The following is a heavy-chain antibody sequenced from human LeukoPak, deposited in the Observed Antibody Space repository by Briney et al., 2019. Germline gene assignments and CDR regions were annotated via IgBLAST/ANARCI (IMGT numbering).Heavy chain of an antibody. CDR3: ARRPGAFTFDY. V-gene: IGHV4-59*12. CDR1: GGSISSFH. Sequence: SETLSLTCTVSGGSISSFHWSWIRQPPGKGLEWIGYIYYSGSTSYNPSLKSRVTISIDTSKNQFSLKLSSVTAADTAVYYCARRPGAFTFDYWGQGTLVTVSS. CDR2: IYYSGST. D-gene: IGHD2-2*01. J-gene: IGHJ4*02.